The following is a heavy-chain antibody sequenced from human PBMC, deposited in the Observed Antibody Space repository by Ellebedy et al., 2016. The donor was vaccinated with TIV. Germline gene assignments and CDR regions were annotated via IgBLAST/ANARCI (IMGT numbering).Heavy chain of an antibody. V-gene: IGHV3-66*01. CDR2: VNRDGGT. Sequence: GGSLRLSCAASGFNVTINYMSWVRQAPGKGLEWVLVVNRDGGTYYADSLKGRFTISRDLAKNTVFLQIKSLRAEDTAVYYCSRETYNDVDLDLWGIFDMWGQGTLVTVSS. D-gene: IGHD3-16*01. J-gene: IGHJ3*02. CDR1: GFNVTINY. CDR3: SRETYNDVDLDLWGIFDM.